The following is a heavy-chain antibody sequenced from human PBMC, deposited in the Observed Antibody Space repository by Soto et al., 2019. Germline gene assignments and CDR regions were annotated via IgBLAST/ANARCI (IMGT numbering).Heavy chain of an antibody. V-gene: IGHV1-69*12. D-gene: IGHD7-27*01. J-gene: IGHJ2*01. CDR2: IIPIFGTA. CDR3: ASGKAIQLGIPYWYFDL. Sequence: QVQLVQSGAEVKKPGSSVKVSCKASGGTFSSYAISWVRQAPGQGLEWMGGIIPIFGTANYAQKFQGRVTITADESTSTAYMELSSLRSEDTDVYYCASGKAIQLGIPYWYFDLWGRGTLVTVSS. CDR1: GGTFSSYA.